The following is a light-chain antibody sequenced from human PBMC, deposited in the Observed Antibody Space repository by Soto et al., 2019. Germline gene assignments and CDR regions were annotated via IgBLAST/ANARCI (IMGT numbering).Light chain of an antibody. CDR3: QQCSSLPGT. V-gene: IGKV3-20*01. CDR2: GTS. CDR1: QTVNGNY. Sequence: ETVLTQSPGTLSLSPGERATLSCRASQTVNGNYLGWYQQKPGPAPRLLIYGTSSRATGIPDRFSGSGSGTDFTLTISRLEPEDFAVYYCQQCSSLPGTFGQGTRVDIK. J-gene: IGKJ1*01.